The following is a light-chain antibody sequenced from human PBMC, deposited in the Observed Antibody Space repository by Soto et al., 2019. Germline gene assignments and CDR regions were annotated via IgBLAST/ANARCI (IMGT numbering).Light chain of an antibody. Sequence: DIQMTQSPSSLSASVGDRVTITCQASEDINNYLNWYQQKPGKAPKLLIYDTSTLETGVPSRFSGSESGTDFTLTISALQPEDVATYYCIQYDDLPLTFGGGTKVEIK. CDR3: IQYDDLPLT. V-gene: IGKV1-33*01. J-gene: IGKJ4*01. CDR2: DTS. CDR1: EDINNY.